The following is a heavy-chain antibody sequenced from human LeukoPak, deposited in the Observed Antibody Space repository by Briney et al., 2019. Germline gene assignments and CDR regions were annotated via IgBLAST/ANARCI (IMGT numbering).Heavy chain of an antibody. D-gene: IGHD3-9*01. J-gene: IGHJ3*02. V-gene: IGHV3-30-3*01. CDR2: ISYDGSNK. CDR1: GFTFSSYA. Sequence: GGSLRLSCAASGFTFSSYAMHWVRQAPGKGLEWVAVISYDGSNKYYADSVKGRFTISRDNSKNTLYLQMNSLKTEDTAVYYCTTDSMTMYDDILTGAFDIWGQGTMVTVSS. CDR3: TTDSMTMYDDILTGAFDI.